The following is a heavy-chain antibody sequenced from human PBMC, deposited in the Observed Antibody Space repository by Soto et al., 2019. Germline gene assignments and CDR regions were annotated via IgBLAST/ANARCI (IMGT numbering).Heavy chain of an antibody. D-gene: IGHD6-19*01. Sequence: PSETLSLTCAVSGGSISSYYWSWIRQHPGKGLEWIGYIYYSGSTNYNPSLKSRVTISVDTSKNQFSLKLSSVTAADTAVYYCARGRQGIAVAGDFDYWGQGTLVTVSS. CDR1: GGSISSYY. CDR2: IYYSGST. J-gene: IGHJ4*02. CDR3: ARGRQGIAVAGDFDY. V-gene: IGHV4-59*01.